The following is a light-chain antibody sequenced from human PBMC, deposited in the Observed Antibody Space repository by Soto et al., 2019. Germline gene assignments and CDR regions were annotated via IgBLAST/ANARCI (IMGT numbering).Light chain of an antibody. CDR2: GAS. CDR3: QQYASSLT. CDR1: QSVDSAF. J-gene: IGKJ1*01. Sequence: EIVLTQSPGSLSLSLGERATLSCRASQSVDSAFFAWYQQKPGQPPRLLMYGASRRATGIPDRFSGSGSGTDFTITISRLEPEDFAVYYCQQYASSLTFGQGTKVEI. V-gene: IGKV3-20*01.